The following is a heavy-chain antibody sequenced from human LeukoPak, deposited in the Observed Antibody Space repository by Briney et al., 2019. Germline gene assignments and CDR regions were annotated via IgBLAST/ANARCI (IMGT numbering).Heavy chain of an antibody. V-gene: IGHV4-39*07. CDR3: ARAYCGGDCWYYFDY. D-gene: IGHD2-21*02. J-gene: IGHJ4*02. CDR2: INHSGST. CDR1: GGSTSSGTFY. Sequence: SETLSLTCTVSGGSTSSGTFYRGWIRQPPGKGLEWIGEINHSGSTNYNPSLKSRVTISVDTSKNQFSLKLSSVTAAATAVYYCARAYCGGDCWYYFDYWGQGTLVTVSS.